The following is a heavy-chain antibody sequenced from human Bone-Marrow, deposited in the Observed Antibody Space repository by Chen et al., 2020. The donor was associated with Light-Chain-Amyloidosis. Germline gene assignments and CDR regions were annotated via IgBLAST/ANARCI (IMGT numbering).Heavy chain of an antibody. Sequence: EVQLVESGGGLVKPGGSLRLACAASGFTFSNAWMSWVRQAPGKGLEWVGRIKSKTDEGTTDYAAPVKGRFTISRDDSKNTLYLQMNSLKTEDTAVYYCTTSPNDYGDYYFDYWGQGTLVTFSS. V-gene: IGHV3-15*01. D-gene: IGHD4-17*01. CDR1: GFTFSNAW. CDR2: IKSKTDEGTT. J-gene: IGHJ4*02. CDR3: TTSPNDYGDYYFDY.